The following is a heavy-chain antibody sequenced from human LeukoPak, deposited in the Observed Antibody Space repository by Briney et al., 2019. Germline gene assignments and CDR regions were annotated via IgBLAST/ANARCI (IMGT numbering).Heavy chain of an antibody. Sequence: SSETLSLTCAVYGGSFSGYYWSWIRQPPGKGLEWIGEINHSGSTNQNPSLKSRVTISEDTSKDKFSLKLSSVTAADTAVYYCARGYGDYGTLDYFYFDLWGRGTLVTVSS. V-gene: IGHV4-34*01. CDR2: INHSGST. J-gene: IGHJ2*01. CDR3: ARGYGDYGTLDYFYFDL. D-gene: IGHD4-17*01. CDR1: GGSFSGYY.